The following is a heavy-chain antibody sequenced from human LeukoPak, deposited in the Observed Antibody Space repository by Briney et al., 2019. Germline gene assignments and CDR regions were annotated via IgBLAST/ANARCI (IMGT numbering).Heavy chain of an antibody. D-gene: IGHD3-22*01. Sequence: ASVKVSCKASGYTFTTYAMHWMRQAPGQRLEWMGWINAGNGNTKYSQKFQGRVTFTRDTSASTAYVELSSLRSEDTAVYYCARDLGVVVIPTGEYYFDYWGQGTLVTVSS. CDR3: ARDLGVVVIPTGEYYFDY. CDR1: GYTFTTYA. J-gene: IGHJ4*02. V-gene: IGHV1-3*01. CDR2: INAGNGNT.